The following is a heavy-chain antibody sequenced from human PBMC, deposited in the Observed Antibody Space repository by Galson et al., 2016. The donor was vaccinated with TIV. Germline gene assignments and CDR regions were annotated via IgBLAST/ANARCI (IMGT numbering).Heavy chain of an antibody. Sequence: SLRLSCAASGFTFDDYAMHWVRQAPGKGLGWVSGINWSGSQTDYADSVRGRFTISKDNAKNSLSLQMNSLRTDDTAFYYCATDRGSMIEVLRDALDLWGQGTMVTVSP. D-gene: IGHD3-16*01. V-gene: IGHV3-9*01. CDR3: ATDRGSMIEVLRDALDL. CDR1: GFTFDDYA. J-gene: IGHJ3*01. CDR2: INWSGSQT.